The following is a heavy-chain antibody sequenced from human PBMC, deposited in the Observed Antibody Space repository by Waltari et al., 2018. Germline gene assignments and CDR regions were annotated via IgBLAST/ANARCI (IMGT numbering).Heavy chain of an antibody. CDR3: ARSPHRDSDFDY. CDR1: GGSISSSSYY. J-gene: IGHJ4*02. V-gene: IGHV4-39*01. CDR2: IYYSGST. Sequence: QLQLQESGPGLVKPSETLSLTCTVSGGSISSSSYYWGWIRQPPGKGLEWIGSIYYSGSTYYNPSLKSRVTISVDTSKNQFSLKLSSVTAADTAVYYCARSPHRDSDFDYWGQGTLVTVSS.